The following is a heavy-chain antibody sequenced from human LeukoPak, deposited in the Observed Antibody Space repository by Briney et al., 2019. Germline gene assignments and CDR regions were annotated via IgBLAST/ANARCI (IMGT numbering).Heavy chain of an antibody. CDR3: ARSFSYSAAGPYGMDV. CDR1: GFTFSSYS. Sequence: KPGGSLRLSCAASGFTFSSYSMNWVRQAPGKGLEWVSSISSSSSYIYYADSVKGRFTISRDNAKNSLYLQMNSLRAEDTAVYYCARSFSYSAAGPYGMDVWGQGTTVTVSS. CDR2: ISSSSSYI. D-gene: IGHD6-13*01. J-gene: IGHJ6*02. V-gene: IGHV3-21*01.